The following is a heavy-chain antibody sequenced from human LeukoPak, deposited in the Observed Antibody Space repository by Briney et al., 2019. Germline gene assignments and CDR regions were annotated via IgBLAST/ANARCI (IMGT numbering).Heavy chain of an antibody. Sequence: PSETLSLTCTVSGGSISSYYWSWIRQPPGKGLEWIGYIYYSGSTNYNPPLKSRVTISVDTSKNQFSLKLSSVTAADTAVYYCARDSGVAPYFDYWGQGTLVTVSS. CDR3: ARDSGVAPYFDY. J-gene: IGHJ4*02. D-gene: IGHD3-3*01. CDR1: GGSISSYY. V-gene: IGHV4-59*01. CDR2: IYYSGST.